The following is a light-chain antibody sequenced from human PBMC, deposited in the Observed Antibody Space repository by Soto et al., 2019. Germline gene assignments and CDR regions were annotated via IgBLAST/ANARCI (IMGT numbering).Light chain of an antibody. CDR1: QSISSF. CDR2: AAS. Sequence: DIQMTQSPSSLSASVGDRVTNTCRASQSISSFLNWYQQKPGKAPKLLIYAASSLQSGVPSRFSGSGSGTDFTLTISSLQPEDFATYYCQQSYNTPQAFGQGTKVDIK. V-gene: IGKV1-39*01. J-gene: IGKJ1*01. CDR3: QQSYNTPQA.